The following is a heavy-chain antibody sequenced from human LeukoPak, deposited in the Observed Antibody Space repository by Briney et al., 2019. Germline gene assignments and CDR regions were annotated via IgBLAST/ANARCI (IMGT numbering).Heavy chain of an antibody. D-gene: IGHD3-10*01. CDR3: ARGRFTMVRGVIVYMDV. CDR1: GGSISSYY. J-gene: IGHJ6*03. Sequence: SETLSLTCTVSGGSISSYYWSWIRQPPGKGLEWIGEINHSGSTNYNPSLKSRVTISVDTSKNQFSLKLSSVTAADTAVYYCARGRFTMVRGVIVYMDVWGKGTTVTVSS. V-gene: IGHV4-34*01. CDR2: INHSGST.